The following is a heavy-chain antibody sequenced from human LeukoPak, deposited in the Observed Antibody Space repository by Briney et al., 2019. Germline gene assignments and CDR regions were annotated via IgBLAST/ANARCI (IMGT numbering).Heavy chain of an antibody. CDR3: ARFGPDSSGSNYYMDV. V-gene: IGHV3-53*01. J-gene: IGHJ6*03. CDR1: GFTDSSNY. CDR2: IYSGGST. Sequence: GGSLRLSCAASGFTDSSNYMGWVPQAPGKGLEGVSVIYSGGSTYYADSVKCRFTISRDNSKNSLYLQMNSLRAEDTAVYYCARFGPDSSGSNYYMDVWGKGTTVTVSS. D-gene: IGHD3-22*01.